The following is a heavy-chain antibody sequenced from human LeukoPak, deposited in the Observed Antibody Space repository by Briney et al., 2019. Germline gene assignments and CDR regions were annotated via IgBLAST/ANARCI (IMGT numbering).Heavy chain of an antibody. Sequence: GGSLRLSCAASGFSFSSYGMSWVRQAPGKGLEWVSSISGSGGSTYYADSVKGRFTISRDNSKNTLYLQMNSLRAEDTAVYYCAKGSFLSAGYYYDSSIWGQGTLVTVSS. CDR1: GFSFSSYG. CDR2: ISGSGGST. V-gene: IGHV3-23*01. CDR3: AKGSFLSAGYYYDSSI. D-gene: IGHD3-22*01. J-gene: IGHJ4*02.